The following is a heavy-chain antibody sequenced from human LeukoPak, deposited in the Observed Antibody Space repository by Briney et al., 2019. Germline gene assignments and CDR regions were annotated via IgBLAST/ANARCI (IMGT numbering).Heavy chain of an antibody. CDR3: AGEGDARPFDI. CDR1: GGSISSSSYY. V-gene: IGHV4-39*07. Sequence: SETLSLTCTVSGGSISSSSYYWGWVRQPPGKGLEWIGNIYYSGSTYYNPSLKSRVTISVDTSQNQFSLKLSSVTAADTAVYYCAGEGDARPFDIWGQGTMVTVSS. CDR2: IYYSGST. D-gene: IGHD2-21*02. J-gene: IGHJ3*02.